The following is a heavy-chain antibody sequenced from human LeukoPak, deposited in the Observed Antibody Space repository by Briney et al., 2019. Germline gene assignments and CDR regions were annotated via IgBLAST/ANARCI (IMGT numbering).Heavy chain of an antibody. D-gene: IGHD6-6*01. V-gene: IGHV4-59*12. CDR1: GGSISSYY. J-gene: IGHJ4*02. CDR3: ARARAARFFDY. Sequence: SETLSLTCTVSGGSISSYYWSWIRQPPGKGLVWIGYIYYSGSTNYNPSLKSRVTISVDKSKNQFSLKLSSVTAADTAVYYCARARAARFFDYWGQGTLVTVSS. CDR2: IYYSGST.